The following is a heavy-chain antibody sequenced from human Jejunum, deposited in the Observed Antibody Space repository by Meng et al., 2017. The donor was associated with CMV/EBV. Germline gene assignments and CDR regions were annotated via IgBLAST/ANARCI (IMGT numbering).Heavy chain of an antibody. D-gene: IGHD1-26*01. CDR3: AKGNLLLG. J-gene: IGHJ4*02. CDR2: IGGNGANT. CDR1: GFAFTGYA. Sequence: LSCEASGFAFTGYAMNWVRQAAGKGMEWVSGIGGNGANTFYADSVKGRFTISRDNSKNTLYLQMNSLRAEDTAVYYCAKGNLLLGGGQGTLVTVSS. V-gene: IGHV3-23*01.